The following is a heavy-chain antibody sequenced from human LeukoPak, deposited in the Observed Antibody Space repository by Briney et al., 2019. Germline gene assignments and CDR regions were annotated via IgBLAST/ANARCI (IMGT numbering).Heavy chain of an antibody. D-gene: IGHD3-9*01. J-gene: IGHJ6*02. V-gene: IGHV4-59*01. CDR3: ARARVDKAGGMDV. Sequence: SETLSLTCTVSGGSISSYYWSWIRQPPGKGLEWIGYIYYSGSNNYHPSLKSRVNISVDQSKNQFSLKLSSVTAADPAVYYCARARVDKAGGMDVWGQGPTVSVSS. CDR1: GGSISSYY. CDR2: IYYSGSN.